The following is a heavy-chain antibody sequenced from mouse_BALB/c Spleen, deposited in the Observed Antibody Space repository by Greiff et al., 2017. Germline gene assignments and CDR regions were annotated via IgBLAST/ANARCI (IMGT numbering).Heavy chain of an antibody. CDR1: GYSITSDYA. CDR3: ARFPYYYGSRDYWYFDV. D-gene: IGHD1-1*01. J-gene: IGHJ1*01. CDR2: ISYSGST. V-gene: IGHV3-2*02. Sequence: EVQLVESGPGLVKPSQSLSLTCTVTGYSITSDYAWNWIRQFPGNKLEWMGYISYSGSTSYNPSLKSRISITRDTSKNQFFLQLNSVTTEDTATYYCARFPYYYGSRDYWYFDVWGAGTTVTVSS.